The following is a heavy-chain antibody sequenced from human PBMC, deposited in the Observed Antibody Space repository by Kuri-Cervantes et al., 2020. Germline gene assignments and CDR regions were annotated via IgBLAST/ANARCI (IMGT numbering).Heavy chain of an antibody. CDR2: INHSGST. CDR3: ARPGGGFFWSAYYGDGMDV. V-gene: IGHV4-34*01. CDR1: GGSFSGYY. J-gene: IGHJ6*02. Sequence: SETLSLTCAVYGGSFSGYYWSWIRQPPGKGLEWIGEINHSGSTNYNPSLKSRVTISVDRSKNQFSLKLSSVTAADTAVYYCARPGGGFFWSAYYGDGMDVWGQGTTVTDSS. D-gene: IGHD3-3*01.